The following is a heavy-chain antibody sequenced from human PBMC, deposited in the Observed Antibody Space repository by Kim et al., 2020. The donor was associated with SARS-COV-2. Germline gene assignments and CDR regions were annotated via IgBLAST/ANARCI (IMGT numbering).Heavy chain of an antibody. V-gene: IGHV1-18*01. CDR2: ISAYNGNT. Sequence: ASVKVSCKASGYTFTSYGISWVRQAPGQGLEWTGWISAYNGNTNYAHKLQGRVTMTTDTSTSTAYMELRSLRSDDTAVYYCARGPPDDSSGYRYYYYGMDVWGQGTTVTVSS. CDR3: ARGPPDDSSGYRYYYYGMDV. J-gene: IGHJ6*02. D-gene: IGHD3-22*01. CDR1: GYTFTSYG.